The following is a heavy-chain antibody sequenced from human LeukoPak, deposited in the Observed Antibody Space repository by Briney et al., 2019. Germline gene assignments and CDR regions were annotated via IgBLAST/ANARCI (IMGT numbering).Heavy chain of an antibody. D-gene: IGHD3-3*01. CDR2: ISTYNGKT. CDR1: GYTFNTHG. V-gene: IGHV1-18*01. J-gene: IGHJ5*02. Sequence: GASVKVSCKASGYTFNTHGISWVRQAPGQGLEWMGWISTYNGKTNYAQDFQGRVTMTTDTSTNTAYMELRSLTSDDTAVYYCARGALITVFGVVITNYFDPWGQGTLVTVSS. CDR3: ARGALITVFGVVITNYFDP.